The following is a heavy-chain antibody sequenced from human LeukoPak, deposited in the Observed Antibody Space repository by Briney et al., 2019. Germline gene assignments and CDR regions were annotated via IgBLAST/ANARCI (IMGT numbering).Heavy chain of an antibody. CDR3: AKSDSSGDDY. D-gene: IGHD6-19*01. CDR2: ISGSGGST. CDR1: GFTFSTSA. V-gene: IGHV3-23*01. Sequence: GGSLRLSCAASGFTFSTSAMSWVRQAPGKGLEWVSAISGSGGSTYYADSVKGRFTISRDNSKNTLYLQMNSLRAEDTAVYYCAKSDSSGDDYWGQGTLVTVSS. J-gene: IGHJ4*02.